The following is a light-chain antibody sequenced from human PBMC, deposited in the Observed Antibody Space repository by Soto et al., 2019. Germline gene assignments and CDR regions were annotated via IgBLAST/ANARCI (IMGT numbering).Light chain of an antibody. CDR1: QSVSSSY. CDR2: GAS. J-gene: IGKJ4*01. V-gene: IGKV3-20*01. Sequence: IVLTESPGTLSLSPGKRTTLSCRTSQSVSSSYLAWYQQKPGQAPSLLLYGASTRANGLKDRFSGSGSGTDFTLNISRLESEDCAVYYCQKYANSCGITFGGGTEVYIK. CDR3: QKYANSCGIT.